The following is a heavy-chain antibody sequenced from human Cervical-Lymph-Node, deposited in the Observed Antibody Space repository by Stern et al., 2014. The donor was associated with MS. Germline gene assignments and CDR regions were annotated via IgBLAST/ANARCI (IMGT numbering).Heavy chain of an antibody. CDR1: GFSLSTSGMR. D-gene: IGHD3-3*01. CDR3: ARSPPYYEFWNDYYYFDY. J-gene: IGHJ4*02. Sequence: QVTLRESGPALVKPTQTLTLTCTFSGFSLSTSGMRVSWIRQPPGKALEWLARLVWAADKFYSTSLKTRLTISKDTSKNQVVLTMTNMDPVDTATYYCARSPPYYEFWNDYYYFDYWGQGTLVAVSS. CDR2: LVWAADK. V-gene: IGHV2-70*04.